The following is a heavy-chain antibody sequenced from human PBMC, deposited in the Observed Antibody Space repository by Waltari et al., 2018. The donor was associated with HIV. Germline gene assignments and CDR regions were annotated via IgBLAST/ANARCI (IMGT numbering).Heavy chain of an antibody. CDR2: ISYDGSNK. Sequence: VESGGGVVQPGRSLRLSCAASGFTFSTYAMHWVRQAPGKGLEWVAVISYDGSNKYYADSVKGRFTISRDNSKNTLYLQMNSLRAEDTAVYYCARDILVVVTATSYWGQGTLVTVSS. CDR3: ARDILVVVTATSY. J-gene: IGHJ4*02. D-gene: IGHD2-15*01. V-gene: IGHV3-30*01. CDR1: GFTFSTYA.